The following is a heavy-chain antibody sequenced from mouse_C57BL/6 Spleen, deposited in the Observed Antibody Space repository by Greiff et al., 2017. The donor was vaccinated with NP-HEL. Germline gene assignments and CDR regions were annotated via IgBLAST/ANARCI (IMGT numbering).Heavy chain of an antibody. CDR3: ARSGSSPWFAY. D-gene: IGHD1-1*01. J-gene: IGHJ3*01. CDR1: GYSFTSYY. Sequence: QVQLQQSGPELVKPGASVKISCKASGYSFTSYYIHWVKQRPGQGLEWIGWIYPGSGNTKYNEKFKGKATLTADTSSSTAYMQLSSLTSEDSAVYYCARSGSSPWFAYWGQGTLVTVSA. CDR2: IYPGSGNT. V-gene: IGHV1-66*01.